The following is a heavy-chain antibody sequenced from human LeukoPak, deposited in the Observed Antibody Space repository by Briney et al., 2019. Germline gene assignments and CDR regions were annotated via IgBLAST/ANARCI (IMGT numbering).Heavy chain of an antibody. CDR2: IYSGGST. J-gene: IGHJ2*01. CDR1: GFTVSSNY. V-gene: IGHV3-53*01. CDR3: ARVRKYSGYYSWYFDL. D-gene: IGHD5-12*01. Sequence: GGSLRLSCAASGFTVSSNYMSWVRQPPGKGLEWVSVIYSGGSTYYADSVKGRFTISRDNAKNSLYLQMNSLRAEDTAVYYCARVRKYSGYYSWYFDLWGRGTLVTVSS.